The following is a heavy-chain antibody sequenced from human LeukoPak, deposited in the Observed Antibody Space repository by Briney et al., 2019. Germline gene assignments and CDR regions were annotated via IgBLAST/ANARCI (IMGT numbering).Heavy chain of an antibody. CDR3: ARDRYCSSTSCYYHDAFDI. Sequence: SVKVSCKASGGTFSSYAISWVRQAPGQGLEWMGRIIPIFGTANYAQKFQGRVTITADESTSTAYMELSSLRSEDTAVYYCARDRYCSSTSCYYHDAFDIWGQGTMVTVSS. D-gene: IGHD2-2*01. J-gene: IGHJ3*02. CDR1: GGTFSSYA. CDR2: IIPIFGTA. V-gene: IGHV1-69*15.